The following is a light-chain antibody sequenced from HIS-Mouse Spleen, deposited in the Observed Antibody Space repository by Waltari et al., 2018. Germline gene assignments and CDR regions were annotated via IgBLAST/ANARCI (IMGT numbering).Light chain of an antibody. V-gene: IGLV2-23*01. CDR3: CSYAGSSTWV. CDR2: EGS. Sequence: QSALTQPASVSGSPGQSITISCTGTSSDVGSYNLVSWYQQHPSKHPKHMIYEGSKRPSGVSNRFSGYKSGNTASLTIPGLQAEDEADYYCCSYAGSSTWVFGGGTKLTVL. CDR1: SSDVGSYNL. J-gene: IGLJ3*02.